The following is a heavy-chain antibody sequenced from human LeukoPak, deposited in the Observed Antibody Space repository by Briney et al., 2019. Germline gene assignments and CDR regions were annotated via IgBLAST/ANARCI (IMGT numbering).Heavy chain of an antibody. CDR2: IIPIFGTA. D-gene: IGHD1-20*01. Sequence: GASVKVSRKASGGTFSSYAISWVRQAPGQGLEWMGGIIPIFGTANYAQKFQGRVTITADESTSTAYMELSSLRSEDTAVYYCARGSVTGTTIDYWGQGTLVTVSS. J-gene: IGHJ4*02. CDR1: GGTFSSYA. CDR3: ARGSVTGTTIDY. V-gene: IGHV1-69*13.